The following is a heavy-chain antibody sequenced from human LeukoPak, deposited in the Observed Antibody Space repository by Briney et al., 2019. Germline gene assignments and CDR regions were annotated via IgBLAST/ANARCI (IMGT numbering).Heavy chain of an antibody. Sequence: PSETLSLTCTVSGGSISSHYWSWIRQPPGKGLEWIGYIYYSGSTNYNPSLKSRVTISVDTSKNQFSLKLSSVTAADTAVYYCARGSYGYSYGHGLDYWGQGTLVTVSS. J-gene: IGHJ4*02. CDR1: GGSISSHY. CDR2: IYYSGST. D-gene: IGHD5-18*01. V-gene: IGHV4-59*11. CDR3: ARGSYGYSYGHGLDY.